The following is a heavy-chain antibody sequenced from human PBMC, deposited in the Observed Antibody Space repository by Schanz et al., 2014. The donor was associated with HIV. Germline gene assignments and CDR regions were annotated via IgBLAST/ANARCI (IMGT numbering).Heavy chain of an antibody. J-gene: IGHJ5*02. Sequence: QVLESGGGLVQTGGSLRLSCVASGFTFSDFSMNWVRRAPGKGLEWLSAVRHDGGATYYADSVKGRFTISRDNSRNILYLQMSNLRAEDTALYYCVTEQYSTISAWGQGALVIVSS. D-gene: IGHD2-15*01. V-gene: IGHV3-23*01. CDR3: VTEQYSTISA. CDR2: VRHDGGAT. CDR1: GFTFSDFS.